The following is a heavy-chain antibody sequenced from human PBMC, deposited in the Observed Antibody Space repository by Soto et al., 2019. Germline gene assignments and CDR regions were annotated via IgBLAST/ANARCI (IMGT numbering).Heavy chain of an antibody. CDR1: GVTFSSYS. CDR3: AREPGVSYSSSSTYFDY. D-gene: IGHD6-6*01. J-gene: IGHJ4*02. CDR2: ISSSSSTI. V-gene: IGHV3-48*02. Sequence: PGGSLRLSCAASGVTFSSYSMNWVRQAPGKGLEWVSYISSSSSTIYYADSVKGRFTISRDNAKNSLYPQMNSLRDEDTAVYYCAREPGVSYSSSSTYFDYWGQGTLVTVSS.